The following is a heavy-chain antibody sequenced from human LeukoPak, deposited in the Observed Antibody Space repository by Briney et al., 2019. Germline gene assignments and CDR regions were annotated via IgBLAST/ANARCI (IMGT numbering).Heavy chain of an antibody. CDR3: ARVHSFYYYYMDV. J-gene: IGHJ6*03. CDR1: GFTFSDYY. CDR2: IGRSGTTI. Sequence: GGSLRLSCAASGFTFSDYYMSWIRQAPGKGLEWVSYIGRSGTTIHYADSVKGRFTISRDNAKNSLYLQMNRVRAEDTAVYYCARVHSFYYYYMDVWGNGTTVTISS. V-gene: IGHV3-11*01.